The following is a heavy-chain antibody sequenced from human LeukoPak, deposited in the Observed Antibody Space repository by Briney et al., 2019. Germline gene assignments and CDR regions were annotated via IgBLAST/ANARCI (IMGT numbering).Heavy chain of an antibody. CDR3: AKVEDPEHYYDSSGYLDN. Sequence: GRSLRLSCAASGFTFSIYDMHWVRQAPGKGLEWVAVISYDGSNKYYADSVKGRFTISRDNSKNTLYLQMNSLRTEDTAVYYCAKVEDPEHYYDSSGYLDNWGQGTLVTVSS. J-gene: IGHJ4*02. CDR1: GFTFSIYD. CDR2: ISYDGSNK. D-gene: IGHD3-22*01. V-gene: IGHV3-30*18.